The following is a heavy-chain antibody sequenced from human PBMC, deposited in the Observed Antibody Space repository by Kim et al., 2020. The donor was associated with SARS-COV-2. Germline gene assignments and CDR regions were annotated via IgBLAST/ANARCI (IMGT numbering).Heavy chain of an antibody. Sequence: SGPTLVNPTQTLTLTCTFSGFSLSTSGVGVGWIRQPPGKALEWLALIYWDDDKRYSPSLKSRLTITKDTSKNQVVLTMTNMDPVDTATYYCAHRPYCSGGSCYSEAFFDYWGQGTLVTVSS. D-gene: IGHD2-15*01. J-gene: IGHJ4*02. CDR1: GFSLSTSGVG. CDR3: AHRPYCSGGSCYSEAFFDY. V-gene: IGHV2-5*02. CDR2: IYWDDDK.